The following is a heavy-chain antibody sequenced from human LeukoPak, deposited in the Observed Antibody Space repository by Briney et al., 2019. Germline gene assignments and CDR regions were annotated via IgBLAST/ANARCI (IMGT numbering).Heavy chain of an antibody. J-gene: IGHJ4*02. CDR1: GYTFTDYY. Sequence: GASVKFSCKASGYTFTDYYMHWVRQAPGQGLEWMGWVNPNSGDTNHAQNFQGRVTLTRDTSISTAYMELSSLRSDDSAVYYCAGEYCSGGSCRQGFDYWGQGTLVTVSS. CDR2: VNPNSGDT. CDR3: AGEYCSGGSCRQGFDY. D-gene: IGHD2-15*01. V-gene: IGHV1-2*02.